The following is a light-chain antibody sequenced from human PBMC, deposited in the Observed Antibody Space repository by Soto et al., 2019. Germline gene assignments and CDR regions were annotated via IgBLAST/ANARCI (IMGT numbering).Light chain of an antibody. Sequence: EIVMTQSPATLSVSPGERATLSCRASQSASNNLAWYQQKPGQAPRLLIYVASTRATGIPVRFSGSGSGTEFTLTISSLQSEDFAVYYCQQYNKWPLTFGQGTKVEI. V-gene: IGKV3-15*01. CDR2: VAS. J-gene: IGKJ1*01. CDR3: QQYNKWPLT. CDR1: QSASNN.